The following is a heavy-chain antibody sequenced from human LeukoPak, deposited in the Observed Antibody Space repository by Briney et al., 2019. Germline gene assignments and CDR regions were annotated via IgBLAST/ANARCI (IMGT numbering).Heavy chain of an antibody. D-gene: IGHD1-26*01. CDR1: GYTFTSYG. CDR2: ISAYNGNT. Sequence: HVASVTVSCKASGYTFTSYGISWVRQAPGQGLEWMGWISAYNGNTNYAQKLQGRVTMTTDTSTSTAYMELRSLRSDDTAVYYCARSVVGATHFDYWSQGTLVTVSP. V-gene: IGHV1-18*01. CDR3: ARSVVGATHFDY. J-gene: IGHJ4*02.